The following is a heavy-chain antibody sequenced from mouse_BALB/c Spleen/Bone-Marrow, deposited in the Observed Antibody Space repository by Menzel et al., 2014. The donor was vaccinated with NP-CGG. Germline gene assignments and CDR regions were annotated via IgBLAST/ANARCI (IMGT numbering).Heavy chain of an antibody. Sequence: EVQGVESGPELVKPGASMKISCKASGYSFTGYTMNWVKQSHGKNLEWIGLINPYNGGTSHNQKFKGKATLTVDKSSSTAYMELLSLTSEDSAVYYCARKGDWDVGFDYWGQGTTLTVSS. D-gene: IGHD4-1*01. CDR1: GYSFTGYT. V-gene: IGHV1-18*01. CDR3: ARKGDWDVGFDY. CDR2: INPYNGGT. J-gene: IGHJ2*01.